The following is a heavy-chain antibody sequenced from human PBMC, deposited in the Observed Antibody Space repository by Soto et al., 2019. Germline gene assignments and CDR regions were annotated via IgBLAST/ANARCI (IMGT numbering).Heavy chain of an antibody. V-gene: IGHV3-9*01. J-gene: IGHJ4*02. D-gene: IGHD6-19*01. CDR1: GFMFEQHG. CDR2: ISWNSGSI. CDR3: AKSNNTGWFYFDY. Sequence: PGVSRRLSVVASGFMFEQHGVRWFRQGPGKGLEWVSGISWNSGSIGYAEFVKGRFTISRDNAKNSLYLQMNSLRAEDTALYFCAKSNNTGWFYFDYWGQGTLVTVSS.